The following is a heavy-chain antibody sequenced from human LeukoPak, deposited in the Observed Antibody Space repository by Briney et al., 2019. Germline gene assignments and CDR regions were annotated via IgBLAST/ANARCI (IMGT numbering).Heavy chain of an antibody. J-gene: IGHJ4*02. Sequence: PGGSLRLSCAASGFTFNNYWLTWVRQAPGKGLEWVAKISQDGSEKYYVDSVKGRFTIFRDSGKNSLYLQMNSLRVEDTAVYYCARAVGSSGCDYWGQGTLVTVSS. CDR2: ISQDGSEK. D-gene: IGHD3-22*01. CDR3: ARAVGSSGCDY. CDR1: GFTFNNYW. V-gene: IGHV3-7*01.